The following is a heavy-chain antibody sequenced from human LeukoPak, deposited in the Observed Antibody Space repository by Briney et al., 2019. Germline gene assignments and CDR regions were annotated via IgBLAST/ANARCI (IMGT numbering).Heavy chain of an antibody. Sequence: GGSLRLSCAASGFTFSSYGMHWVRQAPGKGLEWVAFIRYDGSKKFYADSVKGRFTISRDNSKNTLYLQMNSLRTEDTAVYYCAKDLYGSGSYEIRLFDYWGQGTLVTVS. V-gene: IGHV3-30*02. J-gene: IGHJ4*02. CDR2: IRYDGSKK. CDR3: AKDLYGSGSYEIRLFDY. D-gene: IGHD3-10*01. CDR1: GFTFSSYG.